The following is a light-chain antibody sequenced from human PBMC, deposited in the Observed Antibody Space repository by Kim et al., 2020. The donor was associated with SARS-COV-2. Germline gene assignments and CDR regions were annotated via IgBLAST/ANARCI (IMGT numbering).Light chain of an antibody. CDR3: AAWDDSLNGPV. CDR1: SSNIGSNT. Sequence: QSVLTQPPSASGTPGQRVTISCSGSSSNIGSNTVHWYQQLPGTAPKLLIYSNNQRPSGVPDRFSGSKSGTSASLAISCLQSEDEADYYCAAWDDSLNGPVFGGGTQLTVL. V-gene: IGLV1-44*01. CDR2: SNN. J-gene: IGLJ3*02.